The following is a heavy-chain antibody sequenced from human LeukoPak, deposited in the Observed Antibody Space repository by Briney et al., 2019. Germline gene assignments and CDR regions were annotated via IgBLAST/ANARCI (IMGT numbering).Heavy chain of an antibody. CDR2: INNSGIT. D-gene: IGHD3-10*01. J-gene: IGHJ4*02. CDR3: ARKDRYYYGSGSYGIDY. Sequence: SETLSLTCAVYGGSFSGYYWSWIRQPPGKGLEWIGEINNSGITNYNPSLKSRVTISVDTSKNQFSLKLSSVTAADTAVYYCARKDRYYYGSGSYGIDYWGQGTLVTVSS. V-gene: IGHV4-34*01. CDR1: GGSFSGYY.